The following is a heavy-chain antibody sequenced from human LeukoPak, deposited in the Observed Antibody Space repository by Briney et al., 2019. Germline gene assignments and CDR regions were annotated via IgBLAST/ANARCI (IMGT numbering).Heavy chain of an antibody. CDR2: IYSGGST. J-gene: IGHJ4*02. CDR3: ARTATIFGVVTADY. CDR1: GFTVSSNY. D-gene: IGHD3-3*01. V-gene: IGHV3-66*02. Sequence: GGSLRLSXAASGFTVSSNYMSWVRQAPGKGLEWVSVIYSGGSTYYADSVKGRFTISRDNSKNTLYLQMNSLRAEDTAVYYCARTATIFGVVTADYWGQGTLVTVSS.